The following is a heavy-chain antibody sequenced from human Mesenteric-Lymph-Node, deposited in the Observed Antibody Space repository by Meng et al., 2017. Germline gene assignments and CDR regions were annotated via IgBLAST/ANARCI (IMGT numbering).Heavy chain of an antibody. D-gene: IGHD6-13*01. CDR3: AGVSSWRYWYFDL. CDR1: GFTFSSYG. CDR2: IWYDGSNK. J-gene: IGHJ2*01. V-gene: IGHV3-33*01. Sequence: GESLKISCAASGFTFSSYGMHWVRQAPGKGLEWVAVIWYDGSNKYYADSVKGRFTISRDNSKNTLYLQMNSLRAEDTAVYYCAGVSSWRYWYFDLWGRGTLVTVSS.